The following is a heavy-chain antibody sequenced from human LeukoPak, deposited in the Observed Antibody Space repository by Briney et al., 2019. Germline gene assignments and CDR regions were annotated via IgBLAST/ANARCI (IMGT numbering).Heavy chain of an antibody. CDR2: ISYDGSNK. V-gene: IGHV3-30*19. J-gene: IGHJ4*02. Sequence: PGGSLRLSCVASGFTFSSSGMHWVRQAPGKGLEWVAVISYDGSNKYYADSVKGRFTISRDNSKNTLYLQMNSLRAEDTAVYYCARDYYGSGSPLGYWGQGTLVTVSS. CDR3: ARDYYGSGSPLGY. CDR1: GFTFSSSG. D-gene: IGHD3-10*01.